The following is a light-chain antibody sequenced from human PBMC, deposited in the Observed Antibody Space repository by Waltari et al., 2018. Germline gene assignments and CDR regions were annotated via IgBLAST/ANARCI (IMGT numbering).Light chain of an antibody. CDR3: NSRDSRGHPLV. V-gene: IGLV3-19*01. CDR1: SLRYYY. CDR2: GKN. Sequence: SSELTQDPVVSVALGQTVRITCQGESLRYYYANWYHQKPGQAPVLVMYGKNNRPSGIPDRFSGSYSGTTASLIITGAQAEDEGDYCCNSRDSRGHPLVFGTGTKVTVL. J-gene: IGLJ1*01.